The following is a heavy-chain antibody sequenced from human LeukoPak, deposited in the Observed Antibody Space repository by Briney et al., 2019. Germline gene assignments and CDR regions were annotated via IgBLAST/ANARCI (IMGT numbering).Heavy chain of an antibody. J-gene: IGHJ3*01. Sequence: GGSLRLSCAASGFTFSSYGMHWVRQAPGKGLEWVAVIWYDGSNKYYADSVKGRFTISRDNSKNTLYLQMNSLRAEDTAVYYRARPYYDSSGYYYWGNAFDFWGQGTMVTVSS. CDR2: IWYDGSNK. V-gene: IGHV3-33*01. CDR1: GFTFSSYG. D-gene: IGHD3-22*01. CDR3: ARPYYDSSGYYYWGNAFDF.